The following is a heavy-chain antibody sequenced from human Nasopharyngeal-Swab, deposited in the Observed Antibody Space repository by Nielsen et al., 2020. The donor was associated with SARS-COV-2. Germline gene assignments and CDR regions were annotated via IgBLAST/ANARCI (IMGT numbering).Heavy chain of an antibody. CDR1: GFTFSSYA. CDR3: AKDRGCSGGSCYVHWYFDL. V-gene: IGHV3-23*01. D-gene: IGHD2-15*01. CDR2: IGGTGGST. J-gene: IGHJ2*01. Sequence: GESLKISCAASGFTFSSYAMSWVRQAPGPGLEWVSAIGGTGGSTYYADSVKGQFTISRDNSKNTLYLQMNSLRAEDTAVYYCAKDRGCSGGSCYVHWYFDLWGRGTLVTVSS.